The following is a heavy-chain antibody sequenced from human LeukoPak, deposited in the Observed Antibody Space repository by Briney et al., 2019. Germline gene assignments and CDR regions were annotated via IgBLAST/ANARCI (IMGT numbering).Heavy chain of an antibody. J-gene: IGHJ3*02. CDR2: IYYSGST. V-gene: IGHV4-30-4*01. CDR3: ARANNSATVTGVDAFDI. Sequence: PSETLSLTCTVSGGSISSGDYYWSWIRQPPGKGLEWIGYIYYSGSTYYNPSLKSRVTISVDTSKNQFSLKLSSVTAADTAVYYCARANNSATVTGVDAFDIWGQGTMVTVSS. D-gene: IGHD4-17*01. CDR1: GGSISSGDYY.